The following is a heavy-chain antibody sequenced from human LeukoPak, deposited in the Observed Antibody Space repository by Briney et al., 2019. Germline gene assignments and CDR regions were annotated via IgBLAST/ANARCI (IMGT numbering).Heavy chain of an antibody. V-gene: IGHV4-34*01. CDR2: INHSGST. CDR1: GGSFSGYY. J-gene: IGHJ5*02. Sequence: PSETLSLTCAVYGGSFSGYYWSWIRQPPGKGLEWIGEINHSGSTNYNPSLKSRVTISVDTSKNRFSLKLSSVTAADTAVYYCARGRRSSSWYRYNWFDPWGQGTLVTVSS. D-gene: IGHD6-13*01. CDR3: ARGRRSSSWYRYNWFDP.